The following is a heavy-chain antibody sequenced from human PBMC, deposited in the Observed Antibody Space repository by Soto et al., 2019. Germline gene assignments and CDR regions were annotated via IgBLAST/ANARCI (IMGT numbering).Heavy chain of an antibody. J-gene: IGHJ6*02. V-gene: IGHV4-38-2*01. CDR2: IYHSGTT. CDR3: ARVGGYGMDV. Sequence: SETLSLTCAVSGDSISSGYYWAWIRQPPGKGLEWIGSIYHSGTTYYNPSLKSRVTISVDTSKNQFSLKLSSVTAADSAVYYCARVGGYGMDVWGQGTTVTVSS. D-gene: IGHD3-10*01. CDR1: GDSISSGYY.